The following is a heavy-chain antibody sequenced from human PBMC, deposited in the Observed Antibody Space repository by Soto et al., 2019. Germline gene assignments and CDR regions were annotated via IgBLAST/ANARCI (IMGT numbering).Heavy chain of an antibody. CDR2: IYYSGST. Sequence: PSETLSLTCTVSGGSISSYYWSWIRQPPGKGLEWIGYIYYSGSTNYNPSLKSRVTISVDTSKNQFSLKLSSVTAADTAVYYCARDRVGSTGIDYWGQGTLVTVSS. CDR1: GGSISSYY. J-gene: IGHJ4*02. V-gene: IGHV4-59*01. D-gene: IGHD6-19*01. CDR3: ARDRVGSTGIDY.